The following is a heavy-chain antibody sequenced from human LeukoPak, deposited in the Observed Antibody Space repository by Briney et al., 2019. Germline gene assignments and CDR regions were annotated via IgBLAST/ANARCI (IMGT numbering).Heavy chain of an antibody. CDR1: GLHFSESR. V-gene: IGHV3-7*04. CDR3: VMGDWYFES. J-gene: IGHJ4*02. D-gene: IGHD2-21*02. CDR2: VNKEGTEK. Sequence: GGSLRLPCAASGLHFSESRMTGLPQAPGRGLEWVANVNKEGTEKRFLDSVVGRFSIFRDNGKKSLYLQMRSLRPEDTAVYLCVMGDWYFESWGQGTLVTVSS.